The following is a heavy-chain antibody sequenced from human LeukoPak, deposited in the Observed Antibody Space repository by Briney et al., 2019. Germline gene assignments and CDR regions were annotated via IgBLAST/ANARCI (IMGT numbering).Heavy chain of an antibody. CDR3: ARDRYDFWSGYYYYYGMDV. Sequence: SETLSLTCAVYGGSFSGYYWSWIRQPARKGLEWIGRIYTSGSTNYNPSLKSRVTISVDTSKNQFSLKLSSVTAADTAVYYCARDRYDFWSGYYYYYGMDVWGQGTTVTVSS. CDR1: GGSFSGYY. J-gene: IGHJ6*02. V-gene: IGHV4-4*07. CDR2: IYTSGST. D-gene: IGHD3-3*01.